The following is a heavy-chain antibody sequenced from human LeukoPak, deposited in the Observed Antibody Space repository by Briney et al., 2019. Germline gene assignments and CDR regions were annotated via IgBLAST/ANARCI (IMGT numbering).Heavy chain of an antibody. J-gene: IGHJ4*02. Sequence: AGGSLRLSCATSGFIFSGSAMHWVRQAPGKGLEWVAVISYDGSNKYYADSVKGRFTISRDNSKNTLYLQMNSLRAEDTAVYYCARGRIDRTNWNYALKTTYFDYWGQGTLVTVSS. V-gene: IGHV3-30*04. D-gene: IGHD1-7*01. CDR2: ISYDGSNK. CDR1: GFIFSGSA. CDR3: ARGRIDRTNWNYALKTTYFDY.